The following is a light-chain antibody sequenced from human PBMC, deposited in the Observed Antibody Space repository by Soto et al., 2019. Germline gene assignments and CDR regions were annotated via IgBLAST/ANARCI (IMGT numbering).Light chain of an antibody. CDR1: PSISRW. Sequence: DLQMTQSPSTLSASIGDRVTITCRASPSISRWLAWYRQKPGEAPKLLIYEGSILERGVPSRFSGSGSGTEFTLTISSLQPDDFATFYCQQYNTYSRTVGQGPRVEVK. CDR2: EGS. CDR3: QQYNTYSRT. J-gene: IGKJ1*01. V-gene: IGKV1-5*03.